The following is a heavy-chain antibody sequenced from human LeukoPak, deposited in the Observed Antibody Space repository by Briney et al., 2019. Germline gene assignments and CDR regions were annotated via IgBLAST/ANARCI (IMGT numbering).Heavy chain of an antibody. CDR3: AKPAAHYYYYYMDV. V-gene: IGHV3-9*01. CDR2: ISWNSGSI. CDR1: GFTFDDYA. Sequence: GRSLRLSCAASGFTFDDYAMHWVRQAPGKGLEWVSGISWNSGSIGYADSVKGRFTISRDNAKNSLYLQMNSLRAEDTALYYCAKPAAHYYYYYMDVWGKGTTVTVSS. J-gene: IGHJ6*03.